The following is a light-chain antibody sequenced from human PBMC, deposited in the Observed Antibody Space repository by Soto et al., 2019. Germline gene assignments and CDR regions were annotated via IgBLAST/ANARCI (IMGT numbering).Light chain of an antibody. J-gene: IGKJ1*01. Sequence: EIVLTQSPGTLSLSPGERATLSCMASQSVSSSYLAWYQQKPGQAPRLLIYGASRRATGIPDRFSGCGSGTDFTLTISRLQTEDFAVYYCEQYGSSQWTFVQGTKVEIK. CDR1: QSVSSSY. CDR3: EQYGSSQWT. CDR2: GAS. V-gene: IGKV3-20*01.